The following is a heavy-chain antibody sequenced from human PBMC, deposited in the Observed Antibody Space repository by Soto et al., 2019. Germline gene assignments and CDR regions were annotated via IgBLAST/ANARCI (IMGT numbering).Heavy chain of an antibody. V-gene: IGHV1-69*01. CDR2: IIPIFGTA. D-gene: IGHD3-22*01. CDR3: ARDPAPRRVTGDSSGYYQINWGFDY. Sequence: QVQLVQSGTEVKKPGSSVKVSCKASGGTFSSYAISWVRQAPGLGLEWMGGIIPIFGTANYAQKFQGRVTITADESTSTAYMELSSLRSEDTAVYYCARDPAPRRVTGDSSGYYQINWGFDYWGQGTLVTVSS. CDR1: GGTFSSYA. J-gene: IGHJ4*02.